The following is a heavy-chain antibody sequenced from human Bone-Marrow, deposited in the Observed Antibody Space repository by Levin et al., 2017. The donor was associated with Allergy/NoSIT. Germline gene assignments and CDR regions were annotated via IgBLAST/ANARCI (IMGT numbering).Heavy chain of an antibody. V-gene: IGHV4-59*01. CDR2: IYYSGST. Sequence: SQTLSLTSTVSGGSISGYYWSWIRQPPGKGLEWIGYIYYSGSTKYNPSLKSRVTISVDTSKNQFSLQLNSVTAADTAVYYCARDRTITTTGETYFYGMDVWGQGTTVTVSS. CDR1: GGSISGYY. CDR3: ARDRTITTTGETYFYGMDV. J-gene: IGHJ6*02. D-gene: IGHD7-27*01.